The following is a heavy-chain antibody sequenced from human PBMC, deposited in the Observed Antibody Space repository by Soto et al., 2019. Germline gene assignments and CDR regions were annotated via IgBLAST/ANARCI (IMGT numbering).Heavy chain of an antibody. CDR3: ARGRDGYYPLGAY. CDR1: GFTFSGSA. D-gene: IGHD1-26*01. J-gene: IGHJ4*02. Sequence: EVQLLESGGGLVQPGGSLRLSCAASGFTFSGSAFTWVRQAPGKGLEWVSSISGSGGTTYYADSVKGRFTISRDNSKNTLFLQTNTLRAEDTAVYYCARGRDGYYPLGAYWGQGTLVTVSS. CDR2: ISGSGGTT. V-gene: IGHV3-23*01.